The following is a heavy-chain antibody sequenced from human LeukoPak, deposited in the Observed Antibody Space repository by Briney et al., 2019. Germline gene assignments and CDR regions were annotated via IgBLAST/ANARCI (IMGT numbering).Heavy chain of an antibody. CDR1: GYTFSSYG. J-gene: IGHJ6*03. D-gene: IGHD4-17*01. CDR3: ARYPVTTVYMDV. CDR2: ISVYNGNT. V-gene: IGHV1-18*01. Sequence: ASVKVSCKASGYTFSSYGISWVRQAPGQGLEWMGWISVYNGNTNYAQKLQGRVTMTTDTSTSTAYMELRSLRSDDTAVYYCARYPVTTVYMDVWGKGTTVTVSS.